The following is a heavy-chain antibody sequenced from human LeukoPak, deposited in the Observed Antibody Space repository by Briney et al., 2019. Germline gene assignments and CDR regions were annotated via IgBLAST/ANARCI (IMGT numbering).Heavy chain of an antibody. CDR2: ISAYNGNT. Sequence: GASVKVSCKASGYTFTSYGISWVRQAPGQGLEWMGWISAYNGNTNYAQKLQGRVTMTTDTSTSTAYMELRSLRSDDTAVYYCARDPYGSGSYYAENWFDPWGQGTLVTVSS. CDR3: ARDPYGSGSYYAENWFDP. D-gene: IGHD3-10*01. V-gene: IGHV1-18*01. J-gene: IGHJ5*02. CDR1: GYTFTSYG.